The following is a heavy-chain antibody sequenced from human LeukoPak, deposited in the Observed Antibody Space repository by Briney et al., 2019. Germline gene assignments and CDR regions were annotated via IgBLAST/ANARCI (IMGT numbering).Heavy chain of an antibody. Sequence: GGSLRLSCAASGFTFSSYSMNWVRQAPGKGLEWVSSISSSSSYIYYADSVKGRFTISRDNAKNSLYLQMNSLGAEDTAVYYCARGRVYSFDAFDIWGQGTMVTVSS. V-gene: IGHV3-21*01. D-gene: IGHD5-18*01. J-gene: IGHJ3*02. CDR1: GFTFSSYS. CDR3: ARGRVYSFDAFDI. CDR2: ISSSSSYI.